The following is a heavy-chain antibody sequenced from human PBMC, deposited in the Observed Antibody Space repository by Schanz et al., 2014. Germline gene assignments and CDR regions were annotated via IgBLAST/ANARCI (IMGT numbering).Heavy chain of an antibody. CDR2: IDRPGSPT. CDR1: GFNSAEYS. Sequence: EFQLVESGGGVVQPGGSLRLSCAGSGFNSAEYSLHWVRQAPNKGLEWVCLIDRPGSPTFYADSVRGRFTVSRDNSRNSLYLQMNNLRPEDTAFYYCAKEKLGSKWLPAHWGQGALVTVSS. CDR3: AKEKLGSKWLPAH. D-gene: IGHD3-22*01. J-gene: IGHJ4*02. V-gene: IGHV3-43*01.